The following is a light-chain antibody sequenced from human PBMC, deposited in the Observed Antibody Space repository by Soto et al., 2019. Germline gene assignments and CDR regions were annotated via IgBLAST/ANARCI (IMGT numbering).Light chain of an antibody. Sequence: QSALTQPRSVSGSPGQSVTISCTGTSSDVGGYNYVSWYQQYPGKAPKLIIYDVIKRPSGVPDRFSGSKSGNTASLTISGLQAEDEADYHCCSYAGNSWVFGGGTKVTVL. CDR2: DVI. CDR3: CSYAGNSWV. V-gene: IGLV2-11*01. J-gene: IGLJ3*02. CDR1: SSDVGGYNY.